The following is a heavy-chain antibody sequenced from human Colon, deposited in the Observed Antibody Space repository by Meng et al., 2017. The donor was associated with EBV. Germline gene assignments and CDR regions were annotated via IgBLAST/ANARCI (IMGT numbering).Heavy chain of an antibody. CDR3: ARTQGAINI. V-gene: IGHV3-74*01. CDR2: INADGRST. CDR1: GLSFSNYW. Sequence: ALLVGGGGGLIKSGVYLSLSCVASGLSFSNYWMDWVRQAPGRGLVGVSRINADGRSTDYADSVKGRFTISRDNAKNTLYLQMNSLKVEDTAVYYCARTQGAINIWGQGTLVTVSS. J-gene: IGHJ4*02. D-gene: IGHD1-26*01.